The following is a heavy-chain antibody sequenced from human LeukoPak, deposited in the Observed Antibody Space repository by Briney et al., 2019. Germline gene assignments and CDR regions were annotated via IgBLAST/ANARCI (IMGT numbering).Heavy chain of an antibody. CDR1: GGSFSGYY. CDR3: ARVSRALFDY. J-gene: IGHJ4*02. Sequence: SETLSLTCAVYGGSFSGYYWSWIRQPPGKGLEWIGYIYYSGSTNYSPSLKSRVTISVDTSKNQFSLKLSSVTAADTAVYYCARVSRALFDYWGQGTLVTVSS. CDR2: IYYSGST. V-gene: IGHV4-59*01.